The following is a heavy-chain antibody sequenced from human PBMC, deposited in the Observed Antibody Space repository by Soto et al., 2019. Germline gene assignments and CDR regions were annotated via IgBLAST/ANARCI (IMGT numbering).Heavy chain of an antibody. J-gene: IGHJ4*02. CDR2: VSAFNGYT. CDR1: GFIFTGYG. CDR3: ARDSRKTPAFFDF. Sequence: QVQVVQSGAEVKNPGASVRVSCKASGFIFTGYGFSWVRQTPGQGLEWVGWVSAFNGYTSYAQRFQGRVTMTTDTSPTPAYMGLGSLGSDDTGVYYCARDSRKTPAFFDFWGQGTLVTVSS. V-gene: IGHV1-18*01.